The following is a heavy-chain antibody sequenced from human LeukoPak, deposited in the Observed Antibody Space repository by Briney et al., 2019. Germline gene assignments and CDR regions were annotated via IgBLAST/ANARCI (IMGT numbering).Heavy chain of an antibody. CDR3: ANDGHAMAKYYFDY. CDR1: GFTFDDYA. D-gene: IGHD5-24*01. CDR2: ISWNSGSI. J-gene: IGHJ4*02. V-gene: IGHV3-9*03. Sequence: PGGSLRLSCAASGFTFDDYAMHWVRQAPGKGLEWVSGISWNSGSIGYADSVKGRFTISRDNAKNSLYLQMNSLRAEDMALYYCANDGHAMAKYYFDYWGQGTLVTVSS.